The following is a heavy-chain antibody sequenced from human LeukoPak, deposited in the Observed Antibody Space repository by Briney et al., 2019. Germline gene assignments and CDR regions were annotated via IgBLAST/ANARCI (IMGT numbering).Heavy chain of an antibody. CDR2: IYYSGST. CDR3: ARDGLSRFDP. V-gene: IGHV4-39*07. Sequence: SETLSPTCTVSGGSISSSSYYWGWIRQPPGKGLEWIGSIYYSGSTYYNTSLKSRVTISVDTSKNQFSLKLSSVTAADTAVYYCARDGLSRFDPWGQGTLVTVSS. J-gene: IGHJ5*02. CDR1: GGSISSSSYY.